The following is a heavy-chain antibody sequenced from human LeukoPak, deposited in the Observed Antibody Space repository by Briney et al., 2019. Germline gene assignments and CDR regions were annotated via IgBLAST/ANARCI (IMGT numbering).Heavy chain of an antibody. D-gene: IGHD6-6*01. J-gene: IGHJ4*02. Sequence: PSETLSLTCAVYGGSFSGYYWGWIRQPPGKGLEWIGSIYFSGSIYFNPSLKSRVTISVDTSKNRFSLKLSSVTAADTAVYYCARRSFYSSSSGFGYWGQGTLVTVSS. CDR2: IYFSGSI. CDR1: GGSFSGYY. V-gene: IGHV4-39*01. CDR3: ARRSFYSSSSGFGY.